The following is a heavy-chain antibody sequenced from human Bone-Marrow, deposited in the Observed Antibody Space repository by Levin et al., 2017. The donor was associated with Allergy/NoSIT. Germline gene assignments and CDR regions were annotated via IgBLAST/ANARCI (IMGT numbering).Heavy chain of an antibody. V-gene: IGHV3-30*18. J-gene: IGHJ4*02. CDR2: ISYDGSNK. CDR1: GFTFSSYG. D-gene: IGHD2-2*01. CDR3: AKYCSSTSCYDY. Sequence: GGSLRLSCAASGFTFSSYGMHWVRQAPGKGLEWVAVISYDGSNKYYADSVKGRFTISRDNSKNTLYLQMNSLRAEDTAVYYCAKYCSSTSCYDYWGQGTLVTVSS.